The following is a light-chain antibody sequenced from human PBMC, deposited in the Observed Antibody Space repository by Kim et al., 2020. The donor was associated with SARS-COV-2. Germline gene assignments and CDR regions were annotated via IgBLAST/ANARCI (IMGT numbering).Light chain of an antibody. J-gene: IGLJ1*01. Sequence: GRSVTISCSGTRSNIGSNTVNWYQQLPGTAPKLLIYSNNQRPSGVPDRVSGSKSGTSASLAISGLQSEDEADYYCAAWDDSLNGYVFGTGTKVTVL. CDR1: RSNIGSNT. CDR2: SNN. CDR3: AAWDDSLNGYV. V-gene: IGLV1-44*01.